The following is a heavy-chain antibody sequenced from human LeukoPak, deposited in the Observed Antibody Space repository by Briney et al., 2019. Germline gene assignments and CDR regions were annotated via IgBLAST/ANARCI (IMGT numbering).Heavy chain of an antibody. CDR2: INPSGGRT. CDR1: RYTFTSYY. J-gene: IGHJ4*02. D-gene: IGHD6-19*01. Sequence: ASVKVSCKASRYTFTSYYMRWGRAAPGQGGEWMGIINPSGGRTSYAPKFRGRVTMTKNTSTSTVYMELSSLRSEDTAVYYCAREEGGSGWYPHYWGQGTLVTVSS. CDR3: AREEGGSGWYPHY. V-gene: IGHV1-46*01.